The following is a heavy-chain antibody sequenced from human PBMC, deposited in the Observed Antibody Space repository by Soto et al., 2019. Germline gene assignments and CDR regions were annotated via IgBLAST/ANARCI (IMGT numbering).Heavy chain of an antibody. CDR1: GFTFSNAW. CDR2: IKSKTDGGTT. CDR3: TTEETRVAATTYYYYGMDV. Sequence: EVQLVESGGGLVKPGGSLGLSCAASGFTFSNAWMHWVRQAPGKGLEWVGRIKSKTDGGTTDYAAPVKGRFTISRDDSKNTLYLQMNSLKTEDTAVYYCTTEETRVAATTYYYYGMDVWGQGTTGTVSS. D-gene: IGHD2-15*01. V-gene: IGHV3-15*07. J-gene: IGHJ6*02.